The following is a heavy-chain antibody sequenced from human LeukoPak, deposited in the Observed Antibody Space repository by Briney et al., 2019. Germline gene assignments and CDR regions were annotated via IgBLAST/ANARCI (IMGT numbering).Heavy chain of an antibody. CDR1: GGTFSSYA. D-gene: IGHD3-22*01. Sequence: GSSVKVSCKASGGTFSSYAISWVRQAPGQGLEWMGRIIPIFGTANYAQKFQGRVTITTDETTSTAYMELSSLRSEDTAVYYCARGDYYDSSGYGIDYWGQGTLVTVSS. J-gene: IGHJ4*02. V-gene: IGHV1-69*05. CDR2: IIPIFGTA. CDR3: ARGDYYDSSGYGIDY.